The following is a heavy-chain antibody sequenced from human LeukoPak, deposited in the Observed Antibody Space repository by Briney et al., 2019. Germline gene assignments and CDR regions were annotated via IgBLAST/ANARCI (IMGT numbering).Heavy chain of an antibody. CDR3: ARHGAAAAGTLPYYYYYMDV. CDR1: GGSISSSSYY. J-gene: IGHJ6*03. CDR2: IYYSGST. Sequence: SETLSLTCTVSGGSISSSSYYWGWIRQPPGKGLEWIGSIYYSGSTYYNPSLKSRVTISVDTSKNQFSLKLSSVTAADTAVYCCARHGAAAAGTLPYYYYYMDVWGKGTTVTVSS. D-gene: IGHD6-13*01. V-gene: IGHV4-39*01.